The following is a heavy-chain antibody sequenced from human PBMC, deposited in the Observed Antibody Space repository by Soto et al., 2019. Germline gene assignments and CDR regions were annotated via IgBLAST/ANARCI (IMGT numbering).Heavy chain of an antibody. D-gene: IGHD3-16*02. V-gene: IGHV1-69*11. CDR1: GGTFSSSG. CDR3: ARWPQPRYTADPYAVDV. CDR2: LVPSLDTT. J-gene: IGHJ6*02. Sequence: QVHLVQSGTEVKKPGSSVKVSCKASGGTFSSSGFSWVRQAPGHGLEWMGMLVPSLDTTNYAQKFQARVTITADEVTSTAYMELRSLRSEDTAVYYCARWPQPRYTADPYAVDVWGQGTRVIVSS.